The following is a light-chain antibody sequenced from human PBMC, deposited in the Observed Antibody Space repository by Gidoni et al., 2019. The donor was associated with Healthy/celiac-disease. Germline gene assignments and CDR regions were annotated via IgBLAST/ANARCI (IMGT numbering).Light chain of an antibody. J-gene: IGKJ4*01. CDR3: QQYNNWPEIT. Sequence: EIVMTQSPATLSVSPGERATLSCWASQSVSSNLAWYQQKPGQAPRLLIYGASTRATGIPARFSGSGSGTEFTLTISSLQSEDFAVYYCQQYNNWPEITFGGGTKVEIK. V-gene: IGKV3-15*01. CDR2: GAS. CDR1: QSVSSN.